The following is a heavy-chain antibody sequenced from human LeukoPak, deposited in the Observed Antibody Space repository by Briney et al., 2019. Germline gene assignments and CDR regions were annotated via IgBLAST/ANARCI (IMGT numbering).Heavy chain of an antibody. Sequence: SETLSLTCAVYGGSFGGYYWSWIRQPPGKGLEWIGEINHSGSTNYNPSLKSRVTISVDTSKNQFSLKLSSVTAADTAVYYCARLARAVASFDYWGQGTLVTVSS. CDR3: ARLARAVASFDY. J-gene: IGHJ4*02. CDR1: GGSFGGYY. CDR2: INHSGST. D-gene: IGHD6-19*01. V-gene: IGHV4-34*01.